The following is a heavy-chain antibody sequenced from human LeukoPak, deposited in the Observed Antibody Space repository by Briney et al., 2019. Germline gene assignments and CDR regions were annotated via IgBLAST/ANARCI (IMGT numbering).Heavy chain of an antibody. J-gene: IGHJ4*02. CDR1: GFPFSYYG. V-gene: IGHV3-30*02. CDR3: AKGDCSSTSCPFDY. CDR2: IRYDGNDK. Sequence: GGSLRLSCAASGFPFSYYGMHWVRQAPGKGLEWVAFIRYDGNDKFYAESVKGRFTISRDTSRNTLYLQMNSLRAEDTAVYYCAKGDCSSTSCPFDYWGQGTLVTVSS. D-gene: IGHD2-2*01.